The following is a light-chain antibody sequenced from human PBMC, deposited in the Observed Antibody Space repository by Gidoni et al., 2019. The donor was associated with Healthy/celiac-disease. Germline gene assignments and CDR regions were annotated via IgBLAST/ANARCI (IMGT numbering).Light chain of an antibody. CDR3: QQHNSYPRT. CDR1: QGICSY. J-gene: IGKJ4*01. CDR2: AAS. Sequence: DIQLTQSPSFLSASVGDRVTITCRASQGICSYLAWYQQKPGKAPKLLIYAASTLQSGVPSRFSGSGSGTEFTLTISSLQAEDFATYYCQQHNSYPRTFGGGTKVEIK. V-gene: IGKV1-9*01.